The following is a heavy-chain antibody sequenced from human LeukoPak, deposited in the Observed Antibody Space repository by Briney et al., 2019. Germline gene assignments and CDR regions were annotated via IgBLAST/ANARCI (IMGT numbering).Heavy chain of an antibody. V-gene: IGHV4-59*01. CDR1: GGSFSGYY. CDR2: IYYSGST. J-gene: IGHJ6*02. CDR3: ARLAAAGSYYYYYGMDV. D-gene: IGHD6-13*01. Sequence: SETLSLTCAVYGGSFSGYYWSWIRQPPGKGLEWIGYIYYSGSTNYNPSLKSRVTISVDTSKNQFSLKLSSVTAADTAVYYCARLAAAGSYYYYYGMDVWGQGTTVTVSS.